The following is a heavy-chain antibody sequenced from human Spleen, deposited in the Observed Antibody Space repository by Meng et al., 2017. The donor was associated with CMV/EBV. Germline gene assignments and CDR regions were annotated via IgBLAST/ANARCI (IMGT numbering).Heavy chain of an antibody. Sequence: QMQLQESGPGLGKPSGTRSLTCAVSGGSISISTWWSWVRQPPGKGLEWIGEIYHSGGTNYNPSLRGRVTISLDKSKNQFSPTLRSVTAADTAVYYCARDPYATGWAGWGQGTLVTVSS. D-gene: IGHD6-19*01. J-gene: IGHJ4*02. CDR3: ARDPYATGWAG. V-gene: IGHV4-4*02. CDR2: IYHSGGT. CDR1: GGSISISTW.